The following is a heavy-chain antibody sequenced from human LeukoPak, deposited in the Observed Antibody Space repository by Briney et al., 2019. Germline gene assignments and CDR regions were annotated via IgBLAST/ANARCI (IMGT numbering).Heavy chain of an antibody. CDR3: ARVRGIAAAGEGWFDP. CDR2: IVVGSGNT. J-gene: IGHJ5*02. V-gene: IGHV1-58*01. CDR1: GFTFTSSA. Sequence: ASVKVSCKASGFTFTSSAVQWVRQARGQRLEWIGWIVVGSGNTNYAQKFQERVTITRDMSTSTAYMELSSLRSEDTAVYYCARVRGIAAAGEGWFDPWGQGTLVTVSS. D-gene: IGHD6-13*01.